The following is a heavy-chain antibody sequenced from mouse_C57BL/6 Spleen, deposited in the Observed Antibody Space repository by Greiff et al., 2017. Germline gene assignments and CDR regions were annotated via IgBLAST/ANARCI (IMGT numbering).Heavy chain of an antibody. CDR3: ASGSDCYDSNPIFDY. J-gene: IGHJ2*01. D-gene: IGHD2-5*01. Sequence: QVQLQQSGAELMKPGASVKLSCKATGYTFTGYWIEWVKQRPGHGLEWIGEILPGSGSTNYNEKFKGKATFTADTSSNTAYMQLSSLTTEPSAIDSCASGSDCYDSNPIFDYGGQGTTLTVSS. CDR2: ILPGSGST. V-gene: IGHV1-9*01. CDR1: GYTFTGYW.